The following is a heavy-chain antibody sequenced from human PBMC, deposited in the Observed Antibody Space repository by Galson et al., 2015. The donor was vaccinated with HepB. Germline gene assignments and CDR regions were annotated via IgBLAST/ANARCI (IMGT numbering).Heavy chain of an antibody. CDR1: GGTVSSYA. CDR3: ATQLGEDFWSGYYYG. Sequence: SVKVSCKASGGTVSSYAISWVRQAPGQGLEWMGGIIPIFGTANYAQKFQGRVTITADESTSTAYMELSSLRSEDTAVYYCATQLGEDFWSGYYYGWGQGTLVTVSS. D-gene: IGHD3-3*01. J-gene: IGHJ4*02. CDR2: IIPIFGTA. V-gene: IGHV1-69*13.